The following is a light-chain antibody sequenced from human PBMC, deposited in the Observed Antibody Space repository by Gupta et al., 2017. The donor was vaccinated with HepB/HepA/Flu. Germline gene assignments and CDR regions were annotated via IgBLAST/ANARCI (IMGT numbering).Light chain of an antibody. CDR2: ARN. J-gene: IGLJ2*01. V-gene: IGLV3-19*01. CDR1: SLRSYY. Sequence: SSELTQDPAVSVALGQTVRITCQGDSLRSYYVSWYQQKPGQAPKLVIYARNNRPSGIPDRFSGSSSGNTVSLTITGAQAEDEADYYCDSRDTSGNHVLFGGGTKLTVL. CDR3: DSRDTSGNHVL.